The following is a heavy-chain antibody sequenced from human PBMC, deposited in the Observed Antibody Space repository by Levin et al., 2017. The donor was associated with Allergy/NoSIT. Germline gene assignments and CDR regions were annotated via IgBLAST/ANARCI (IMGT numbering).Heavy chain of an antibody. J-gene: IGHJ4*02. D-gene: IGHD4-17*01. Sequence: SETLSLTCTVSGGSISSYYWSWIRQPPGKGLEWIGYIYYSGSTNYNPSLKSRVTISVDTSKNQFSLKLSSVTAADTAVYYCARAVDYGDHFDYWGQGTLVTVSS. CDR1: GGSISSYY. CDR3: ARAVDYGDHFDY. CDR2: IYYSGST. V-gene: IGHV4-59*01.